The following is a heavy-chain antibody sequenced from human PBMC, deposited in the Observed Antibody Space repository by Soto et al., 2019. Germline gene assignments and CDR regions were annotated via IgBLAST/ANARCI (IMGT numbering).Heavy chain of an antibody. Sequence: ASVKVSCKASGYTFTSYGISWVRQAPGQGLEWMGWISAYNGNTNYAQKLQGRVTMTTDTSTSTAYMELRSLRSDDTAVYYCARGPLIGSGWFPAEYFQHWGQGTPVTVSS. CDR3: ARGPLIGSGWFPAEYFQH. J-gene: IGHJ1*01. CDR1: GYTFTSYG. CDR2: ISAYNGNT. V-gene: IGHV1-18*01. D-gene: IGHD6-19*01.